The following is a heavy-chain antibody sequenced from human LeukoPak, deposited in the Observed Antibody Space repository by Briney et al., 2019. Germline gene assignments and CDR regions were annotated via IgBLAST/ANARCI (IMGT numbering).Heavy chain of an antibody. D-gene: IGHD7-27*01. CDR1: GLTFNRHV. CDR3: ASRPSASDWGPFDY. Sequence: GGSLRLSCAASGLTFNRHVMHWVRQAPGRGLEWVAFIRSDGTNKDYGDSVKGRFIISRDNSRSTLYLQMNSLRSEDTAVYFCASRPSASDWGPFDYWGQGTLVTVSS. J-gene: IGHJ4*02. V-gene: IGHV3-30*02. CDR2: IRSDGTNK.